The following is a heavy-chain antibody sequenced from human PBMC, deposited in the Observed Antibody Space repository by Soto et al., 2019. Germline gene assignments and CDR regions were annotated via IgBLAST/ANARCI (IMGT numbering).Heavy chain of an antibody. J-gene: IGHJ6*02. CDR2: ISYDGSNT. Sequence: QVQLVESGGGVVQPGRSLRLSCAASGFTFSSYAMHWVRQAPGKGLEWVAVISYDGSNTYYADSVKGRFTISRDNSKNPLYLQMNSLRAEDTAVYYCARDLGAYSSSGRYYYGMDVWGQGTTVTVSS. CDR3: ARDLGAYSSSGRYYYGMDV. CDR1: GFTFSSYA. V-gene: IGHV3-30-3*01. D-gene: IGHD6-13*01.